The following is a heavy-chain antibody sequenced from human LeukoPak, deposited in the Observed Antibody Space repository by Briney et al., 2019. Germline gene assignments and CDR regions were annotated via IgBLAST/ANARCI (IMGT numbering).Heavy chain of an antibody. Sequence: GGSLRLSCAASGFTFSSYAMTWVRQAPGKGLEWVSAISGSGGSTYYADSVKGRFTISRDNSKNTLYLQMNRLRAEDTAVYYCARGHWELPRARFDYWGQGTLVTVSS. CDR1: GFTFSSYA. V-gene: IGHV3-23*01. CDR2: ISGSGGST. J-gene: IGHJ4*02. D-gene: IGHD1-26*01. CDR3: ARGHWELPRARFDY.